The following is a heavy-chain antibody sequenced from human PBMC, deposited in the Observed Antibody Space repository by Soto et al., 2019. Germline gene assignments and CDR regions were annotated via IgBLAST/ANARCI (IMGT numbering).Heavy chain of an antibody. Sequence: GESLKISCKGSGYSYTSYWISWVRQMPGKGLEWMGRIDPSDSYTNYSPSFQGHVTISADKSISTAYLQWSSLKASDTAMYYCARPGPYSSSSDYWGQGTLVTVSS. CDR2: IDPSDSYT. J-gene: IGHJ4*02. V-gene: IGHV5-10-1*01. CDR1: GYSYTSYW. CDR3: ARPGPYSSSSDY. D-gene: IGHD6-6*01.